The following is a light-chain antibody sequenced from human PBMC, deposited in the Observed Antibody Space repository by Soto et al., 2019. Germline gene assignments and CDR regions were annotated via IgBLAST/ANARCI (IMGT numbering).Light chain of an antibody. CDR2: AAS. V-gene: IGKV1-39*01. J-gene: IGKJ2*01. CDR3: QQSYSIPYT. Sequence: DIQMTQSPSSLSAFIGDRVTITCRTSHNISSHLNWYHQNPGKAPNLLIYAASMLQSGGPPGFRGSGSGTDFNLTITSLQPDDFATYYCQQSYSIPYTFGQGTKLQIK. CDR1: HNISSH.